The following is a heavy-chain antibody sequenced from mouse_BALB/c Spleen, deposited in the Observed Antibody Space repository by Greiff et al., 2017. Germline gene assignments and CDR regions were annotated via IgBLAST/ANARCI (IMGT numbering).Heavy chain of an antibody. CDR3: TRSGVRLAWFAY. J-gene: IGHJ3*01. V-gene: IGHV1S81*02. Sequence: QVQLQQSGAELVKPGASVKLSCKASGYTFTSYYMYWVKPRPGQGLEWIGEINPSNGGTNFNEKFKSKATLTVDKSSSTAYMQLSSLTSEDSAVYYCTRSGVRLAWFAYWGQGTLVTVSA. D-gene: IGHD2-14*01. CDR2: INPSNGGT. CDR1: GYTFTSYY.